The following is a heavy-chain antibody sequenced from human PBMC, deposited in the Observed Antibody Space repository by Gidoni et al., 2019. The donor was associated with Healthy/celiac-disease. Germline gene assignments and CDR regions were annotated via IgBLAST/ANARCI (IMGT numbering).Heavy chain of an antibody. J-gene: IGHJ5*02. D-gene: IGHD3-10*01. CDR3: ATESGSALGWFDP. CDR1: GGSISSGDYY. Sequence: QVQLQESGPGLVKPSPPLSLSCTVSGGSISSGDYYWSWIRQPPGNGLEWLGYIYYSGSTYYNPSLKSRVTISVDTSKNQFSLKLSSVTAADTAVYYCATESGSALGWFDPWGQGPLVTVSS. CDR2: IYYSGST. V-gene: IGHV4-30-4*01.